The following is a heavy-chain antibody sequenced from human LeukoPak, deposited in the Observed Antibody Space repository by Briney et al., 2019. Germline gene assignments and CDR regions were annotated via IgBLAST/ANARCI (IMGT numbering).Heavy chain of an antibody. V-gene: IGHV4-39*01. CDR3: ARQVSDYYYYYIDV. Sequence: SETLSLTCTVSGGSISSSHYYWGWLRQPPGTGLEWIGTIYYSGTTYYNPSLESRLTIFLDTSKSQFSLMLNSVTAADTAVYYCARQVSDYYYYYIDVWGTGTAVTVSS. D-gene: IGHD3-10*01. J-gene: IGHJ6*03. CDR1: GGSISSSHYY. CDR2: IYYSGTT.